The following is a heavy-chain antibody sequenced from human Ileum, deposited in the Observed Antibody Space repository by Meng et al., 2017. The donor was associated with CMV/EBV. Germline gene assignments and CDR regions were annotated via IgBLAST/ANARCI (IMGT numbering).Heavy chain of an antibody. CDR1: GGPISSGIYY. CDR2: IYSSGTT. Sequence: LQVQGSGPGLVKPSETLFLICSVSGGPISSGIYYWGWIRQPPGKGLEWIGSIYSSGTTFHNSSLKSRVSISVDTSKNQFSLTLNSVTAADTAVYYCARGAGWFDPWGQGTLVTVSS. D-gene: IGHD6-19*01. V-gene: IGHV4-39*07. CDR3: ARGAGWFDP. J-gene: IGHJ5*02.